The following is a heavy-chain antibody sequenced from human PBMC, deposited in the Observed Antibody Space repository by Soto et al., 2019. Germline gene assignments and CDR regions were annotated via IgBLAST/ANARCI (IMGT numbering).Heavy chain of an antibody. CDR1: GFTFSSYA. CDR3: AKDSSIYCSGGSCYWGTAFDY. V-gene: IGHV3-23*01. Sequence: EVQLLESGGGLIQPGGSLRLSCAASGFTFSSYAMSWVRQAPGKGLEWVSTMSGSGGSTYYADSVKGRFTISRDNSKNTLYLQMNRLRAEDTAVYYCAKDSSIYCSGGSCYWGTAFDYWGQGTLVTVSS. J-gene: IGHJ4*02. D-gene: IGHD2-15*01. CDR2: MSGSGGST.